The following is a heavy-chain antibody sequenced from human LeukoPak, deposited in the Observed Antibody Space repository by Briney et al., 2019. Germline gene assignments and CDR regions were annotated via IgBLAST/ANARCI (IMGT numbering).Heavy chain of an antibody. V-gene: IGHV7-4-1*02. D-gene: IGHD3-22*01. Sequence: ASVKVSCKASGYTFSSYAMIWVRQAPGQGLECMGWTNTNTGNPTYAQGFTGRFVFSLDTSVSTAYLQISSLKAEDTAVYYCARVREYYYDSSGYYYGYWGQGTLVTVSS. CDR1: GYTFSSYA. CDR2: TNTNTGNP. J-gene: IGHJ4*02. CDR3: ARVREYYYDSSGYYYGY.